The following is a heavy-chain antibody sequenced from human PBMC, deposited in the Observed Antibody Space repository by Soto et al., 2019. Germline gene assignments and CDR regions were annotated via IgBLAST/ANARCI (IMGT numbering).Heavy chain of an antibody. V-gene: IGHV2-70*01. J-gene: IGHJ4*02. Sequence: SGPTLVNPTQTVTLTFTFSGFSLSTSGMCVSWIRQHPGKALEWLALIDWADDKYYSTSLKTRLTISKDSSKNRVVLTMTKMDPVDTATYYCAWIRRAPGPFDYSGQGTLVTVSS. CDR3: AWIRRAPGPFDY. CDR1: GFSLSTSGMC. CDR2: IDWADDK.